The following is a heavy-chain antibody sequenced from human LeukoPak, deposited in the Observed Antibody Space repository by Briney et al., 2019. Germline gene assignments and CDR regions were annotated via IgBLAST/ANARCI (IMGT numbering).Heavy chain of an antibody. CDR2: IYYSGST. J-gene: IGHJ4*02. CDR3: ARVGRKIDY. CDR1: GGSISSSSYY. Sequence: SETLSLTCTVSGGSISSSSYYWGWIRQPPGKGLEWIGSIYYSGSTYYNPSLKSRVTISVDTSKNQFSLKLSSVTAADTAVYYCARVGRKIDYWGQGTLVTVSS. V-gene: IGHV4-39*07. D-gene: IGHD1-26*01.